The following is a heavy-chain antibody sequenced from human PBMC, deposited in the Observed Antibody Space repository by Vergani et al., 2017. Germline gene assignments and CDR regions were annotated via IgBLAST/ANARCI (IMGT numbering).Heavy chain of an antibody. CDR2: ISYDGSNK. J-gene: IGHJ5*02. CDR1: GFSFSSYG. Sequence: QVQLVESGGGVVQPGKSLRLSCAASGFSFSSYGMHWVRQAPGKGLEWVAVISYDGSNKYYADSVKGRFTISRDTSKNTLYLQMNSLRAEDTAVYYCAKDLPGGTCGSDWLAPWGQGTLVTVSS. CDR3: AKDLPGGTCGSDWLAP. D-gene: IGHD1-14*01. V-gene: IGHV3-30*18.